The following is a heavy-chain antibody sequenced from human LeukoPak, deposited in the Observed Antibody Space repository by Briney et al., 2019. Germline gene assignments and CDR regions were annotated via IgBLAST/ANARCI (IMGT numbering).Heavy chain of an antibody. V-gene: IGHV1-69*04. Sequence: GASVKVSCKASGYTFTSYGISWVRQAPGQGLEWMGRIIPILGIANYAQKFQGRVTITADKSTSTAYMELSSLRSEDTAVYYCARWPDDKGPATYYYGMDVWGQGTTVTVSS. CDR3: ARWPDDKGPATYYYGMDV. CDR2: IIPILGIA. J-gene: IGHJ6*02. D-gene: IGHD1-26*01. CDR1: GYTFTSYG.